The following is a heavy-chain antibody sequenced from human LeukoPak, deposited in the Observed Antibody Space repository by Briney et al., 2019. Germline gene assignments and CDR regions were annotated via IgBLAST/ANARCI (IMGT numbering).Heavy chain of an antibody. CDR3: AKSGASGCSGTSCAEDYYYYMDV. V-gene: IGHV4-34*01. Sequence: SETLSLTCAVYGESFSDYYWSWIRQPPGKGLEWIGEINHSGSTDYNPSLKSRVTISVDTSKNQFSLKLSSVTAADTAVYYCAKSGASGCSGTSCAEDYYYYMDVWGKGTTVTVSS. CDR2: INHSGST. D-gene: IGHD2-2*01. J-gene: IGHJ6*03. CDR1: GESFSDYY.